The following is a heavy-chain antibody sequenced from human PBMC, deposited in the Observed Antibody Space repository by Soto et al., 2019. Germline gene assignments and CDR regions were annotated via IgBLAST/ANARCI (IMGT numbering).Heavy chain of an antibody. CDR3: ATVRIGSRTFRFDY. D-gene: IGHD1-26*01. Sequence: GASVKVSCKVSGYTLTELSMHWVRQAPGKGLEWMGGFDPEDGETIYAQKFQGRVTMTEDTSTDTAYMELSSLRSEDTAVYYCATVRIGSRTFRFDYWGQGTLVTVSS. V-gene: IGHV1-24*01. CDR2: FDPEDGET. J-gene: IGHJ4*02. CDR1: GYTLTELS.